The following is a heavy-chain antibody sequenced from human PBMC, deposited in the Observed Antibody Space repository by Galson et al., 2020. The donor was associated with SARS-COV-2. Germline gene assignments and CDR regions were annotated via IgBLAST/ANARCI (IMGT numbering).Heavy chain of an antibody. D-gene: IGHD4-17*01. Sequence: SETLSLTCAVSGTSISGGSYSWNWIRQPPGKGLEWIGYISHSGCTYYHPSLKSRVTISGDRSKNQFSLRLSSVTAADAAVYFCARLHYGEYAPEAFDIWGPGTRVTVAS. CDR3: ARLHYGEYAPEAFDI. V-gene: IGHV4-30-2*01. CDR2: ISHSGCT. J-gene: IGHJ3*02. CDR1: GTSISGGSYS.